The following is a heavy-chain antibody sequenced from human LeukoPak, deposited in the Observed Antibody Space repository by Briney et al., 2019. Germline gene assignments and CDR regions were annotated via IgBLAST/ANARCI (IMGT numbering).Heavy chain of an antibody. D-gene: IGHD6-19*01. Sequence: SETLSLTCTVSGGSISSFYWNWIRQPAGKGLEWIGHIYTSGSTNYNPSLKSRVTISVDTSKNQFSLKLSSVTAADTAVYYCARRPPRRGSSGWHKPFDYWGQGTLVTVSS. V-gene: IGHV4-4*07. CDR2: IYTSGST. CDR1: GGSISSFY. J-gene: IGHJ4*02. CDR3: ARRPPRRGSSGWHKPFDY.